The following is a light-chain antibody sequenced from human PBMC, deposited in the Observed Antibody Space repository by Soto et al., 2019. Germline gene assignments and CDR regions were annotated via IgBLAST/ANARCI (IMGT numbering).Light chain of an antibody. V-gene: IGKV3-11*01. CDR2: DAS. Sequence: IRVTQSPAALSLSKGERATLSCKASQSVSSYLAWYQQKPGQAPRLLIYDASNRATGVPDRFSGSGSGTDFTLTISRLQPEDFAVYYCQQFSSYPLTFGGGTKVDIK. J-gene: IGKJ4*01. CDR3: QQFSSYPLT. CDR1: QSVSSY.